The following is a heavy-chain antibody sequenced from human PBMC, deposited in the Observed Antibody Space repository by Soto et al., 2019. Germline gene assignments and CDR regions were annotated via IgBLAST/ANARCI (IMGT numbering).Heavy chain of an antibody. CDR1: GDAINNRSYC. Sequence: SETLSLTCTVTGDAINNRSYCCSCIRQPPWKGLEWIGSIYYSGSTYNNPSLKSRVSMSVDTSKNQFSLKLRSVTAADTALYYCARQRTSVVTQAYFDSWGQGSLVTVSS. V-gene: IGHV4-39*01. D-gene: IGHD2-21*02. CDR3: ARQRTSVVTQAYFDS. J-gene: IGHJ4*02. CDR2: IYYSGST.